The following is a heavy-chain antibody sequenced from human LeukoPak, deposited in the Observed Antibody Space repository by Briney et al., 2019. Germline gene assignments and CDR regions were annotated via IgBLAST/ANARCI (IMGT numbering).Heavy chain of an antibody. D-gene: IGHD5-12*01. CDR2: IHHTGST. CDR1: GGSVSDYY. CDR3: ARAQGGYDAYYFDY. Sequence: SETLSLTCIVSGGSVSDYYWSWIRQPPGKGLEWIAHIHHTGSTNSNPSLKSRVTISLDRSQNQFSLKLSSVTAADTAVYYCARAQGGYDAYYFDYWGQGTLVTVSS. J-gene: IGHJ4*02. V-gene: IGHV4-59*02.